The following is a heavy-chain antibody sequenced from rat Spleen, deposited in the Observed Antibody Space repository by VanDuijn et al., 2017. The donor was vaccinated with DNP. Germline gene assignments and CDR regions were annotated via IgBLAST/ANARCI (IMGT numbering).Heavy chain of an antibody. CDR1: GFSLTINS. CDR3: ARGSWYFDF. D-gene: IGHD5-1*01. CDR2: IWSGGST. J-gene: IGHJ1*01. V-gene: IGHV2-1*01. Sequence: QVQLKESGPGLVQPSQTLSLTCTVSGFSLTINSIHWVRQPPGKGLEWVGAIWSGGSTDYNSGLKSRLSISRDTSKSQVFLKMNSVQTEDTAMYFCARGSWYFDFWGPGTMVTVSS.